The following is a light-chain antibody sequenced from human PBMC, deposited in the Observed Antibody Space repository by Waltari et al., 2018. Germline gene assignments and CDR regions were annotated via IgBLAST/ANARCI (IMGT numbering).Light chain of an antibody. Sequence: QSALTQPASVSGSPGQSITISCTGTASDIGNYDHVSWYQQHPGRAPKLIIYDVDNRPSGVSDRFSGSKSGNTASLTISGLQPEDEADYYCKSFTNKLTYVFGSGTKVSV. J-gene: IGLJ1*01. CDR3: KSFTNKLTYV. CDR2: DVD. V-gene: IGLV2-14*03. CDR1: ASDIGNYDH.